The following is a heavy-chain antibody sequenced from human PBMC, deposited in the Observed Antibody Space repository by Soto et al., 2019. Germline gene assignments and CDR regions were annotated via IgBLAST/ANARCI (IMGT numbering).Heavy chain of an antibody. CDR3: ARIEGSGSAFDI. D-gene: IGHD2-15*01. CDR2: IDWDDDK. V-gene: IGHV2-70*04. J-gene: IGHJ3*02. CDR1: GFSFSTSEMR. Sequence: SGPTLVNPTQTLTLTCTFSGFSFSTSEMRVGWIRQPPGKALEWLARIDWDDDKFYNISLKTRLTISKDTSKNQVVLTMTNMDPVDTATYCCARIEGSGSAFDIWGQGTMVTVSS.